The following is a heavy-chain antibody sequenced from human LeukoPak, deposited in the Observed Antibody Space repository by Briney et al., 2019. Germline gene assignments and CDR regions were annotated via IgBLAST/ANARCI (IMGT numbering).Heavy chain of an antibody. J-gene: IGHJ4*02. Sequence: SETLSLTCTVSGASISKSYWSWIRQPPGKELEWIGCTFNSGSTRYNPSLGSRVTISEDTSRNQFSLRLTSVTAADTAVYYCARGCPYCSGGSCYPSYYYFDYWGQGTLVTVSS. CDR1: GASISKSY. V-gene: IGHV4-59*12. D-gene: IGHD2-15*01. CDR2: TFNSGST. CDR3: ARGCPYCSGGSCYPSYYYFDY.